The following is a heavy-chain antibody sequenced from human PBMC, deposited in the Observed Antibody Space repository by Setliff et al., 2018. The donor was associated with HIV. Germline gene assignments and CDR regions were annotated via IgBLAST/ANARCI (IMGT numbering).Heavy chain of an antibody. CDR3: ARDRVGSRHDAFEI. Sequence: PSETLSLTCAVSGYYISSGYYWAWIRQPSGKGLEWIGSIYHSGITYYNPSLKSRVTISVDTSKNQFSLKVSSVTAADTAVYYCARDRVGSRHDAFEIWGQGTMVTVSS. D-gene: IGHD1-26*01. J-gene: IGHJ3*02. CDR1: GYYISSGYY. V-gene: IGHV4-38-2*02. CDR2: IYHSGIT.